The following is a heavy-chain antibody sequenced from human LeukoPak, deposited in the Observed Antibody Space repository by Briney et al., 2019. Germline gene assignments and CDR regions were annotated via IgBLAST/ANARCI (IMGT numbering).Heavy chain of an antibody. V-gene: IGHV3-23*01. CDR1: GSTFSSYA. CDR2: ISGSGGST. Sequence: GGSLRLSCAASGSTFSSYAMSWVRQAPGKGLEWVSAISGSGGSTYYADSVKGRFTISRDNSKNTLYLQMNSLRAEDTAVYYCAKDSSVGSPTGPDYWGQGTLVTVSS. J-gene: IGHJ4*02. CDR3: AKDSSVGSPTGPDY. D-gene: IGHD3-10*01.